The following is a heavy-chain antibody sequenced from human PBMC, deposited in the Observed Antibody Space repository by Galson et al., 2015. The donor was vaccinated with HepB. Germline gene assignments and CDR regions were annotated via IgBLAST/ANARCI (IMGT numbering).Heavy chain of an antibody. V-gene: IGHV1-24*01. CDR3: ATGPPSDEDYYYGSGIPRLDY. CDR2: FDPGDGET. CDR1: GYTLTELS. J-gene: IGHJ4*02. D-gene: IGHD3-10*01. Sequence: SVKVSCKVSGYTLTELSMHWVRQAPGKGLEWMGGFDPGDGETIYAQKFQGRVTMTEDTSTDTAYMELSSLRSEDTAVYYCATGPPSDEDYYYGSGIPRLDYWGQGTLVTVSS.